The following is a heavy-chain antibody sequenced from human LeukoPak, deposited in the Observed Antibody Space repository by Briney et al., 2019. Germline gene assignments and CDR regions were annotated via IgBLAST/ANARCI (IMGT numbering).Heavy chain of an antibody. D-gene: IGHD2-2*01. V-gene: IGHV1-3*01. J-gene: IGHJ4*02. Sequence: GASVKVSCKASGYTFTSYAMHWVRQAPGQRLEWMGWINAGNGNTKYSQKFQGRVTITRDTSASTAYMELSSLRSEDTAVYYCAREVYCSSTSCDPDYWGQGTLVTVSS. CDR2: INAGNGNT. CDR3: AREVYCSSTSCDPDY. CDR1: GYTFTSYA.